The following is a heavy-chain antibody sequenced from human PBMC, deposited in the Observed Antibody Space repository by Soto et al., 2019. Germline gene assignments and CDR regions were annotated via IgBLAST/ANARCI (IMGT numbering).Heavy chain of an antibody. D-gene: IGHD1-26*01. J-gene: IGHJ5*02. Sequence: EVPLVESGGGLVQPGRSLRLSCAASGFTSDDYAMHWVRQAPGKGLEWVSGISWNSGSIGYADSVKGRFTISRDNAKNSLYLQMNSLRAEDTALYYCAKGIVGATINWFDPWCQGTLVTVSS. V-gene: IGHV3-9*02. CDR1: GFTSDDYA. CDR2: ISWNSGSI. CDR3: AKGIVGATINWFDP.